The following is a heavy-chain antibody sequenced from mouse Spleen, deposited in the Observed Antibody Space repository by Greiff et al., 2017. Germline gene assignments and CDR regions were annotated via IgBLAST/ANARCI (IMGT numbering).Heavy chain of an antibody. CDR2: ISDGGSYT. V-gene: IGHV5-4*03. CDR1: GFTFSSYA. J-gene: IGHJ2*01. D-gene: IGHD2-1*01. Sequence: EVKLVESGGGLVKPGGSLKLSCAASGFTFSSYAMSWVRQTPEKRLEWVATISDGGSYTYYPDNVKGRFTISRDNAKNNLYLQMSHLKSEDTAMNYCEKVGEGGNSYTLDYWAKAPLSQSPQ. CDR3: EKVGEGGNSYTLDY.